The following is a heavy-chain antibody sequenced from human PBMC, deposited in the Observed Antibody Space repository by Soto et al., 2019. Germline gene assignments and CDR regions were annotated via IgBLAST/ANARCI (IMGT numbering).Heavy chain of an antibody. CDR1: GGTFSSYT. Sequence: QVQLVQSGAEVKKPGSSVKVSCKASGGTFSSYTISWVRQAPGQGLEWMGRIIPILGITNYAQKFQGRVTITADKSTSTAYKELSSLRSEDTAVYYCATFYGGPFDWGQGTLVTVSS. D-gene: IGHD4-17*01. V-gene: IGHV1-69*02. CDR2: IIPILGIT. J-gene: IGHJ4*02. CDR3: ATFYGGPFD.